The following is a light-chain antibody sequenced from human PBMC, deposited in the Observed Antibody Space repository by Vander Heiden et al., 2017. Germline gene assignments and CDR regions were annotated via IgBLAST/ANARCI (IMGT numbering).Light chain of an antibody. CDR3: ASWDDSLSGWV. CDR2: SNN. V-gene: IGLV1-44*01. J-gene: IGLJ3*02. Sequence: QSVLTQPPSASGPPGQGVTISCSGSSSNIGSNTVNWYQQLPGAAPKLLIYSNNQRPSGVPDRFSGSKSGTSASLAISGLQSEDEADYYCASWDDSLSGWVFGGGTKLTVL. CDR1: SSNIGSNT.